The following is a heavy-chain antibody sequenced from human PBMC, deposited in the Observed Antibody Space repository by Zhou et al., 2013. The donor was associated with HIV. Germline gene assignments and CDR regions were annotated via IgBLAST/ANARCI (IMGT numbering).Heavy chain of an antibody. J-gene: IGHJ5*02. V-gene: IGHV1-46*01. Sequence: QVQLVQSGAEVKKPGASVKVSCKASGYTFTSYYMHWVRQAPGQGLEWMGIINPSGGSTSYAQKFQGRVTMTRDTSTSTVYMELSSLRSEDTAVYYCARDPFPYDSSGYFWFDPWGQGTLVTVSS. D-gene: IGHD3-22*01. CDR1: GYTFTSYY. CDR2: INPSGGST. CDR3: ARDPFPYDSSGYFWFDP.